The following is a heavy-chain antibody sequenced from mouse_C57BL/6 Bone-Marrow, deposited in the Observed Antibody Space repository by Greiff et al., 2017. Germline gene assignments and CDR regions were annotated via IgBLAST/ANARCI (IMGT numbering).Heavy chain of an antibody. CDR1: GYTFTTYP. CDR2: FHPYNDDT. D-gene: IGHD2-12*01. CDR3: AIGDNYGGYYFDD. Sequence: VQLQQSGAELVKPGASVKMSCKASGYTFTTYPIEWMKQNHGKSLEWIGNFHPYNDDTKYNEKFKSKATLTVDKSSSTVYLDLSRLTSDVSAVYYCAIGDNYGGYYFDDGGQGTTLTVSS. J-gene: IGHJ2*01. V-gene: IGHV1-47*01.